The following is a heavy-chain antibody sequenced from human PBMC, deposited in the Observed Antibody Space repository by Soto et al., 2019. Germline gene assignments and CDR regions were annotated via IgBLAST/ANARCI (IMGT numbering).Heavy chain of an antibody. D-gene: IGHD2-8*02. CDR3: ARHLTSGPFDI. Sequence: ASVKVSCKASGGTFSSYAISWVRQAPGQGLEWMGGIIPIFGTANYAQKFQGGVTITADKSTSTAYMELSSLRSEDTAVYYCARHLTSGPFDIWGQGTMVTVSS. CDR2: IIPIFGTA. J-gene: IGHJ3*02. V-gene: IGHV1-69*06. CDR1: GGTFSSYA.